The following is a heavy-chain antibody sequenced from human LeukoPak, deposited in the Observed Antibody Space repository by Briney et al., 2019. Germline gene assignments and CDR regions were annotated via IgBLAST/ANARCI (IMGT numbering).Heavy chain of an antibody. Sequence: SETLSLTCALSTVSGSSGNWWSWVRQPPGKGLEWIGEVHKTGNTNYNPSLKTRVTISIDASKNQLSLELTSVPAADTAVYYCARELLGAPTPGAYWGQGTRVTVSS. J-gene: IGHJ4*02. CDR3: ARELLGAPTPGAY. CDR2: VHKTGNT. V-gene: IGHV4-4*02. D-gene: IGHD1-26*01. CDR1: TVSGSSGNW.